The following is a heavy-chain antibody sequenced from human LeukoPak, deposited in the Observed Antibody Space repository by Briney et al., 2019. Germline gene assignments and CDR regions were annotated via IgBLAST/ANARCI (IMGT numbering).Heavy chain of an antibody. CDR2: IYPGDSDT. CDR3: ARQGDYYFDY. V-gene: IGHV5-51*01. CDR1: GYTFSSYW. Sequence: GESLKISCKSSGYTFSSYWIDWVRQMPGKGLEWMGIIYPGDSDTRYSPSFQGQVTISADKSISTAYLQWSSLKASDTAMYYCARQGDYYFDYWGQGTLVTVSS. J-gene: IGHJ4*02. D-gene: IGHD1-26*01.